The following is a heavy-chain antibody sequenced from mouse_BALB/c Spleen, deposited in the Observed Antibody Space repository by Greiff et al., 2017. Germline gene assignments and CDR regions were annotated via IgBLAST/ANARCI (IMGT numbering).Heavy chain of an antibody. CDR1: GFTFSSYA. J-gene: IGHJ2*01. CDR3: SRRRGNYGGYFDY. V-gene: IGHV5-6-5*01. D-gene: IGHD2-1*01. Sequence: EVQLVESGGGLVKPGGSLKLSCAASGFTFSSYAMSWVRQTPEKRLEWVASISSGGSTYYPDSVKGRFTISRDNARNILYLQMSSLRTEDTAMYYCSRRRGNYGGYFDYWGQGTTLTVSS. CDR2: ISSGGST.